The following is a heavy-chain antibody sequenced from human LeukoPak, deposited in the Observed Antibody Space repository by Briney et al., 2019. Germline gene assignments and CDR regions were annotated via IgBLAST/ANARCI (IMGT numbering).Heavy chain of an antibody. CDR3: AVGSAAEKVAVEFVYYYYYGMDV. D-gene: IGHD6-19*01. V-gene: IGHV4-39*01. CDR2: IYYSGST. Sequence: SEPLSLTCTVCGGSIRSSSYYWGWIRQPPGKGLEWIGSIYYSGSTYYNPSLKSRVTISVDTSKNQFSLKLSSVTAADTAVYYCAVGSAAEKVAVEFVYYYYYGMDVWGQGTTVTVSS. CDR1: GGSIRSSSYY. J-gene: IGHJ6*02.